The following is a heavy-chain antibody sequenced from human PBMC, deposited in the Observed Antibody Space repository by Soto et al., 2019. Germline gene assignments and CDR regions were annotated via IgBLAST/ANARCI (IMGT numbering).Heavy chain of an antibody. CDR1: GGSISSYY. CDR2: IYYSGST. J-gene: IGHJ5*02. D-gene: IGHD2-15*01. CDR3: GRTGYGSGGSCYSGGWFAP. Sequence: PSETLSLTCTVSGGSISSYYWSWIRQPPGKGLEWIGYIYYSGSTNYNPSLKSRVTISVDTSKNQFSLKLSSVTAADTAVYYCGRTGYGSGGSCYSGGWFAPWGKGTLVTVSS. V-gene: IGHV4-59*01.